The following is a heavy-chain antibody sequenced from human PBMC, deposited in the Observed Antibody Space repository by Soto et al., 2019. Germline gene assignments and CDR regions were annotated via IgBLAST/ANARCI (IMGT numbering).Heavy chain of an antibody. Sequence: GGSLRLSCAASGFTFTNYAMSWVRLAPGQXLEWVSTIPGSGGHKLHPEYADSVKGRFTISRDNSKNTLYLQMNSLRAEDTAVYYCARDAEMATTNYYRMDVWGQGTTVTVSS. D-gene: IGHD5-12*01. J-gene: IGHJ6*02. V-gene: IGHV3-23*01. CDR2: IPGSGGHKLHP. CDR3: ARDAEMATTNYYRMDV. CDR1: GFTFTNYA.